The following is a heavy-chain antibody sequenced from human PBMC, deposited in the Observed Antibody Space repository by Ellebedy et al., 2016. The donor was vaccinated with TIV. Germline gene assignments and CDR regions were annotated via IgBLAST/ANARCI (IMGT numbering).Heavy chain of an antibody. CDR2: INHSGST. V-gene: IGHV4-34*01. D-gene: IGHD6-19*01. CDR3: ARGPPEYSSGWYVDFDY. Sequence: SETLSLTXAVYGGSFSGYYWSWIRQPPGKGLEWIGEINHSGSTNYNPSLKSRVTISVDTSKNQFSLKLSSVTAADTAVYYCARGPPEYSSGWYVDFDYWGQGTLVTVSS. J-gene: IGHJ4*02. CDR1: GGSFSGYY.